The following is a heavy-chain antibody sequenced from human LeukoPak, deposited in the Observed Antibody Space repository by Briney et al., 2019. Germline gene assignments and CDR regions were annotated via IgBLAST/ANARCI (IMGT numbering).Heavy chain of an antibody. D-gene: IGHD5-12*01. J-gene: IGHJ4*02. V-gene: IGHV3-48*03. CDR2: ISSSGDTI. Sequence: PGGSLRLSCAASGFTFSSYEMNWVRQAPGKGPEWVSYISSSGDTIYYADSVKGRLTISRDNAKNSLYLQMNSLRAEDTAVYYCARRGYSGSLDYWGQGTLVTVSS. CDR3: ARRGYSGSLDY. CDR1: GFTFSSYE.